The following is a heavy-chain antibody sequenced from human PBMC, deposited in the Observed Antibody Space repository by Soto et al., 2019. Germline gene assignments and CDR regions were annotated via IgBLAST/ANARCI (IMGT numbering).Heavy chain of an antibody. V-gene: IGHV1-2*02. CDR2: INPNSGGT. Sequence: ASVKVSCKASGYTFTGYYMRWVRQAPGQGLEWMGWINPNSGGTNYAQKFQGRVTMTRDTSISTAYMELSRLRSDGTAVYYCARGWPSGTGWFDPWGQGTLVTVSS. CDR1: GYTFTGYY. D-gene: IGHD1-26*01. CDR3: ARGWPSGTGWFDP. J-gene: IGHJ5*02.